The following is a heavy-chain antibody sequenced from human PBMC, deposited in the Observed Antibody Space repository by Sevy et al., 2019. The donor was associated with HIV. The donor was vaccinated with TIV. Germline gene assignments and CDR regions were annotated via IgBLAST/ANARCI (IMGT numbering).Heavy chain of an antibody. CDR3: ALERLSSNVAEYFQN. J-gene: IGHJ1*01. CDR1: GFTFTSYS. V-gene: IGHV3-30-3*01. Sequence: GGSLRLSCAASGFTFTSYSMHRVRQAPGKGLEWVATISYDATNKHYADSVKGRFTISRDNSRNSLFLQMNSLRSEDTAVYYCALERLSSNVAEYFQNWGQGTLVTVSS. D-gene: IGHD1-1*01. CDR2: ISYDATNK.